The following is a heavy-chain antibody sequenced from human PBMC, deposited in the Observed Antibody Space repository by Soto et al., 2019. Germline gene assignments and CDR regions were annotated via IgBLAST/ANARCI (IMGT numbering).Heavy chain of an antibody. CDR1: GDSISSLY. D-gene: IGHD2-2*01. CDR2: IYHTGST. CDR3: ARVVGGYYYGMDV. V-gene: IGHV4-59*12. Sequence: PSETLSLTCTVSGDSISSLYWSWIRQPPGKGLEWIGYIYHTGSTNYNPSLKSRVTMSVDTSKNQFSLKLSSVTAADTAVYYCARVVGGYYYGMDVWGQGTTVTVSS. J-gene: IGHJ6*02.